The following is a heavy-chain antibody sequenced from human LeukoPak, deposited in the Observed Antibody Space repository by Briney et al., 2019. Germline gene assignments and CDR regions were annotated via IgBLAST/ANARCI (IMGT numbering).Heavy chain of an antibody. V-gene: IGHV1-46*01. J-gene: IGHJ4*02. D-gene: IGHD2-15*01. CDR1: GYTFTSYY. Sequence: ASVKVSFKASGYTFTSYYMHWVRQAPGQGLEWMGIINSSGGGTGYAQKFQGRVTMTRDTSTSTVYMELSSLRSEDTAVYYCARGGYCSGGSCYTFDYWGQGTLVTVSS. CDR3: ARGGYCSGGSCYTFDY. CDR2: INSSGGGT.